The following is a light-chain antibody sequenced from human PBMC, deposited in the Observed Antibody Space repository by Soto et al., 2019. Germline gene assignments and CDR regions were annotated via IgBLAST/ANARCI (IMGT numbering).Light chain of an antibody. Sequence: DIVMTQTPLSLPVTPGEPASISCRSSQSLLDSDDGNTYLNWFQQRPGQSPRRLIYKVSNRDSGVPDRFSGSGSGTDFTLKISRVEAEDVGVYYCMQGTHWPPITFGQGTRLEIK. CDR3: MQGTHWPPIT. CDR1: QSLLDSDDGNTY. CDR2: KVS. J-gene: IGKJ5*01. V-gene: IGKV2-30*01.